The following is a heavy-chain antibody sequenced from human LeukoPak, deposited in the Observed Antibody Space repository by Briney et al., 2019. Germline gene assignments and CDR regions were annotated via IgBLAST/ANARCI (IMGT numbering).Heavy chain of an antibody. D-gene: IGHD3-10*02. V-gene: IGHV3-30*02. CDR3: AKVAVTTFGWFDP. J-gene: IGHJ5*02. Sequence: SGGSLRLSCAASGFTFSSYGMHWVRQAPGKGVKWVAFIRYDGSNKYYADSVKGRFTISRDNSKNTLYLQMNSLRAEDTAVYYCAKVAVTTFGWFDPWGQGTLVTVSS. CDR1: GFTFSSYG. CDR2: IRYDGSNK.